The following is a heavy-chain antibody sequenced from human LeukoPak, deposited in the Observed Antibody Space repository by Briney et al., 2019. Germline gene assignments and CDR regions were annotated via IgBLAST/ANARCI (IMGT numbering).Heavy chain of an antibody. CDR3: AGDSTGMIY. J-gene: IGHJ4*02. CDR2: INTNTGSP. D-gene: IGHD3-16*01. CDR1: GYTFTNYA. Sequence: GASVKVSCKASGYTFTNYAMNWVRQAPGQGLEWMGWINTNTGSPTYAQGFTGRFVFSLDTSVNTAYLQISSLKAEDTAVYYCAGDSTGMIYWGQGTLVTVSS. V-gene: IGHV7-4-1*02.